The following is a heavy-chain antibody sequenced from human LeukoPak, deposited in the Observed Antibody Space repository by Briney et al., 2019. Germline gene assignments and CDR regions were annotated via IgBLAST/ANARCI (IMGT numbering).Heavy chain of an antibody. CDR3: ARGYVLRYFDWPPRFDY. CDR2: INHSGST. J-gene: IGHJ4*02. V-gene: IGHV4-34*01. D-gene: IGHD3-9*01. CDR1: GGSFSGYY. Sequence: SETLSLTCAVYGGSFSGYYWSWIRQPPGKGLEWIGEINHSGSTNYNPSLKSRVTISVDTSKNQFSLKLSSVTAADTAVYYCARGYVLRYFDWPPRFDYWGQGTLVTVSS.